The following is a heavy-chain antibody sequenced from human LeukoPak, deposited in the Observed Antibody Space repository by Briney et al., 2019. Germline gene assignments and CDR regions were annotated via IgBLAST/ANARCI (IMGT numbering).Heavy chain of an antibody. J-gene: IGHJ4*02. CDR1: GYTFTIYY. CDR2: INPNSGGT. CDR3: ARVSVVVVAANPYYYFDY. D-gene: IGHD2-15*01. Sequence: GASVKVSCKASGYTFTIYYMHWVRQAPGQGLEWMGWINPNSGGTNYAQKFQGRVTMTRDTSTSTAYMELRRLRSDDTAVYYCARVSVVVVAANPYYYFDYWGQGTPVTASS. V-gene: IGHV1-2*02.